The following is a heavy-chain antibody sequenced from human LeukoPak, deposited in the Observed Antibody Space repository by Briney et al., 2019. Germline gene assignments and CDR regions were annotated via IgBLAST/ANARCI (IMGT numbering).Heavy chain of an antibody. Sequence: SETLSLTCTVSGGSISSSSYYWGWIRQPPGKGLEWIGSIYYSGSTYYNPSLKSRVTISVDTSKNQFSLKLSSVTAADTAVYYCARDGLTRIAAAGTGEFDYWGQGTLVTVSS. CDR1: GGSISSSSYY. CDR3: ARDGLTRIAAAGTGEFDY. CDR2: IYYSGST. V-gene: IGHV4-39*07. J-gene: IGHJ4*02. D-gene: IGHD6-13*01.